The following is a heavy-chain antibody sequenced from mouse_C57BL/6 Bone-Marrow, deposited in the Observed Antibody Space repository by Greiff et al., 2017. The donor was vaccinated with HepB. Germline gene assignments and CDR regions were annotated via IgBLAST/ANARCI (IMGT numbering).Heavy chain of an antibody. CDR3: ARHRYYYGSSPWFAY. Sequence: EVKLEESGGDLVKPGGSLKLSCAASGFTFSSYGMSWVRQTPDKRLEWVATISSGGSYTYYPDSVKGRFTISSDNAKNTLYLQMSSLKSKDTAMYYCARHRYYYGSSPWFAYWGQGTLVTVSA. CDR1: GFTFSSYG. CDR2: ISSGGSYT. V-gene: IGHV5-6*02. J-gene: IGHJ3*01. D-gene: IGHD1-1*01.